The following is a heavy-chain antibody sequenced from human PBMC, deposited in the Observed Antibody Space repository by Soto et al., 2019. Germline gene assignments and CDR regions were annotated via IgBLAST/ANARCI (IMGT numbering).Heavy chain of an antibody. V-gene: IGHV1-2*04. CDR2: INPNSGGT. D-gene: IGHD3-22*01. CDR1: GYTFTGYY. J-gene: IGHJ4*02. CDR3: ARVNDSSGYYFDY. Sequence: QVQLMQSGAEVKKPGASVKVSCKASGYTFTGYYMHWVRQAPGQGLEWMGWINPNSGGTNYAQKFQGWVTMTRDTSISTAYMELSRLRSDDTAVYYCARVNDSSGYYFDYWGQGTLVTVSS.